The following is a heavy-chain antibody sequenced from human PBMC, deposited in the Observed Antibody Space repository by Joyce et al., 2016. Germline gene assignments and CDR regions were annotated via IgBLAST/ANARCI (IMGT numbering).Heavy chain of an antibody. Sequence: QVQLVESGGGVVQPGRSLSLSCAVSGFIFSHSGMHWVRQAPGEGLGWVAFISVDGSNKYNTDSVKGRFTISRDNSKNTLYLQMNSLRVEDTAVYYCAKDLANEAYYDCTWESCRYFPSGDWGQGTLVTVST. CDR2: ISVDGSNK. CDR3: AKDLANEAYYDCTWESCRYFPSGD. J-gene: IGHJ4*02. D-gene: IGHD3-16*02. CDR1: GFIFSHSG. V-gene: IGHV3-30*18.